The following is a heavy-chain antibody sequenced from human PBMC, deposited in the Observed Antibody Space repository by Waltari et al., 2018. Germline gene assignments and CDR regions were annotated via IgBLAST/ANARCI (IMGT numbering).Heavy chain of an antibody. D-gene: IGHD3-10*01. V-gene: IGHV6-1*01. CDR2: TYYSSKWYN. J-gene: IGHJ3*02. Sequence: QVQLQQSGPGLVKPSQPLSLTCVIPGDSVSSTNVAWNWIRQSPSRGLEWLGRTYYSSKWYNEYAVSVKSRITVSPDTSKNQFSLQMNSMTPEDTAVYYCTRGHYSAFDIWGQGTVVTVSS. CDR1: GDSVSSTNVA. CDR3: TRGHYSAFDI.